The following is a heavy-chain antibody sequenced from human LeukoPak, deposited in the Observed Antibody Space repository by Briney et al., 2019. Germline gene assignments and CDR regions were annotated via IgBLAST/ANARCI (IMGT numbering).Heavy chain of an antibody. V-gene: IGHV5-51*01. CDR1: GYTFINYW. J-gene: IGHJ6*02. Sequence: GESLKISCKGSGYTFINYWIAWVRQMPGKGLEWMGVIYPGDSETRYSPSFEGQVTISDDKSISTAYLQWSSLKASDTAIYYCARHYTVGVNYFAMDVWGQGTAVIVSS. D-gene: IGHD2-21*01. CDR2: IYPGDSET. CDR3: ARHYTVGVNYFAMDV.